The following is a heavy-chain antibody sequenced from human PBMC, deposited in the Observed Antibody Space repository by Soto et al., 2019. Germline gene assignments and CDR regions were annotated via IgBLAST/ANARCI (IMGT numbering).Heavy chain of an antibody. D-gene: IGHD1-1*01. CDR1: GSSISSYY. CDR2: IYYSGST. V-gene: IGHV4-59*01. Sequence: SETLSLTCTVSGSSISSYYWSWIRQPPGKGLEWIGYIYYSGSTNYNPSLKSRVTISVDTSKNQFSLKLSSVTAADTAVYYCARSAGWNRNWFDPWGQGTLVTVSS. CDR3: ARSAGWNRNWFDP. J-gene: IGHJ5*02.